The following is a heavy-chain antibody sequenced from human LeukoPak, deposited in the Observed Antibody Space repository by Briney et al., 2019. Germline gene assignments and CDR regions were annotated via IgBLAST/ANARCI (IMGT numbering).Heavy chain of an antibody. CDR1: GFTFSNYW. CDR3: AREDGPIDY. CDR2: IKRDGSEK. Sequence: PGGSLRLSCAASGFTFSNYWMSWVRRAPGRGLEWVANIKRDGSEKYYVDSVKGRFTISRDNAKNSLYLQMNSLRAEDTAVYYCAREDGPIDYWGQGTLVTVSS. J-gene: IGHJ4*02. D-gene: IGHD4/OR15-4a*01. V-gene: IGHV3-7*01.